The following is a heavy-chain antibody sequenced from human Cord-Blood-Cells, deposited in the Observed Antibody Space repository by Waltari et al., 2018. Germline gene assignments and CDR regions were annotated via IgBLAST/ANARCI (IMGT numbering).Heavy chain of an antibody. V-gene: IGHV3-23*01. CDR3: AKGKHLYWYFDL. J-gene: IGHJ2*01. CDR2: ISGSGGST. Sequence: EVQLLESGGGLVQPGGSLRLSCAASGFTFSSSAMSWVGQAPGKGLEWVSAISGSGGSTYYADSVKGRFTISRDNSKNTLYLQMNSLRAEDTAVYYCAKGKHLYWYFDLWGRVTLVTVSS. CDR1: GFTFSSSA.